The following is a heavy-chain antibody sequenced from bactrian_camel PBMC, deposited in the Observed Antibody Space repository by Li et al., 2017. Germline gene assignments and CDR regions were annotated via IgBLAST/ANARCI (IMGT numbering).Heavy chain of an antibody. CDR1: GPVYEHNY. CDR3: AAGGEVAGLVGMGMIPLAADFGY. V-gene: IGHV3S40*01. J-gene: IGHJ6*01. CDR2: IVVGGDRR. Sequence: DVQLVESGGDLVHSGGSLRLSCVESGPVYEHNYMAWFRQVTGKEREGVAAIVVGGDRRYYADSVKGRFTISQGSAKNTVNLQMNSLKPEDTAMYYCAAGGEVAGLVGMGMIPLAADFGYWGQGTQVTVS. D-gene: IGHD6*01.